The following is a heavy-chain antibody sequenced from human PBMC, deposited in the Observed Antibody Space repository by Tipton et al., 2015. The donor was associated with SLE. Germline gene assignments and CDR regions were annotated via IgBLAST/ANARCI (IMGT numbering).Heavy chain of an antibody. V-gene: IGHV4-39*07. CDR2: ISESGRT. CDR3: AREEWAAIDY. Sequence: TLSLTCTVSGASISSSSYYWGWIRQPPGKGLEWIGSISESGRTHYNPSLNSRVTMSVDTSTKNQFSLRLRSVTAADTAVYYCAREEWAAIDYWGQGTLVTVSS. CDR1: GASISSSSYY. D-gene: IGHD2-15*01. J-gene: IGHJ4*02.